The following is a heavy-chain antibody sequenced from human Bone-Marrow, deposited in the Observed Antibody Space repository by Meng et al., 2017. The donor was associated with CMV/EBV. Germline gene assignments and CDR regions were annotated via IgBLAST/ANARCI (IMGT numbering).Heavy chain of an antibody. J-gene: IGHJ4*02. CDR3: ARDFYGDFISARD. D-gene: IGHD4-17*01. V-gene: IGHV3-30-3*01. CDR2: ISYDGTNK. Sequence: AASGFTFSNFAMHWVRQATGKGLEWVAFISYDGTNKHYADSVKGRFTISRDNSKNTLSLQMNSLRADDTAFYYCARDFYGDFISARDWGQGTLVTVSS. CDR1: GFTFSNFA.